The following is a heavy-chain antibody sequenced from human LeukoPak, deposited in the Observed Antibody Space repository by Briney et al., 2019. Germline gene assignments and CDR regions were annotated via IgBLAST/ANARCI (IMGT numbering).Heavy chain of an antibody. J-gene: IGHJ4*02. D-gene: IGHD3-10*01. CDR2: IYYSGGT. CDR3: ARGGGANGSWFGGLVGYFDY. V-gene: IGHV4-61*01. CDR1: GGSVSSGSYY. Sequence: PSETLSLTCTVSGGSVSSGSYYWSWIRQPPGKGLEWIGYIYYSGGTNYNPSLKSRVTISVDTSKNQFSLKLSSVTAADTAVYYCARGGGANGSWFGGLVGYFDYWGQGTLVTVSS.